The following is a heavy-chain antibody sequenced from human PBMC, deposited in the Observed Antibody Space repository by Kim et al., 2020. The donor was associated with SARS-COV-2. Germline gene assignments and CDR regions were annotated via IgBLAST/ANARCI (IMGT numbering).Heavy chain of an antibody. V-gene: IGHV4-34*01. Sequence: SETLSLTCAVYGGSFSGYYWSWIRQPPGKGLEWIGEINHSGSTNYNPSLKSRVTITVDTSKNQFSLMLSTVTAADTAVYYWARGREVFYYGSGSVFDYWG. CDR3: ARGREVFYYGSGSVFDY. CDR1: GGSFSGYY. CDR2: INHSGST. J-gene: IGHJ4*01. D-gene: IGHD3-10*01.